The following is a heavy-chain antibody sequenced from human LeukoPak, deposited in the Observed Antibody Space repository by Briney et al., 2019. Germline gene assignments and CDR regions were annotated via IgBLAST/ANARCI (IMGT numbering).Heavy chain of an antibody. CDR1: GGSISSYY. J-gene: IGHJ4*02. V-gene: IGHV4-59*08. D-gene: IGHD3-10*01. CDR2: IYYSGST. CDR3: ARHFSGFATGIDY. Sequence: TSSETLSLTCTVSGGSISSYYWNWIRQPPGKGLEWIGYIYYSGSTNYNPSLKSRVTISVDTSKNQFSLKLSSVTAADTAVYYCARHFSGFATGIDYWGQGTLVTVSS.